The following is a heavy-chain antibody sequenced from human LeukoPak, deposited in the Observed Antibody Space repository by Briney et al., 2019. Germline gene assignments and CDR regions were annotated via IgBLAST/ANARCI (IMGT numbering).Heavy chain of an antibody. V-gene: IGHV3-23*01. CDR3: AKLLKSTNWDVHLDL. J-gene: IGHJ1*01. D-gene: IGHD1-1*01. CDR1: GFAFNTYA. CDR2: IGDNGAGT. Sequence: GGSLRLSCAASGFAFNTYAMNWVRQAPGKGLEWVSAIGDNGAGTYYADSVKGRFTISRDNPQNTLYLQMNSLRVEDTAVYYCAKLLKSTNWDVHLDLWGQGTLVIVSS.